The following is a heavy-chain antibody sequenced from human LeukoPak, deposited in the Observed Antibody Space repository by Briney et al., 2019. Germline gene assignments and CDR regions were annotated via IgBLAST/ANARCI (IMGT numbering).Heavy chain of an antibody. J-gene: IGHJ4*02. CDR1: GFTFSSYA. CDR3: GRRFDY. CDR2: ISYDGSNK. Sequence: GRSLRLSCAASGFTFSSYAMHWVRQAPGKGLEWVAVISYDGSNKYYADSVKGRFTISRDNSKNTLYLQMNSLRADDTAVYYCGRRFDYWGQGTLVTVSS. V-gene: IGHV3-30-3*01.